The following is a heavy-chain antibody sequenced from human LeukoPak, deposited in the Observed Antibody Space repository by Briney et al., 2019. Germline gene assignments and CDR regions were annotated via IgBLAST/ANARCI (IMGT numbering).Heavy chain of an antibody. CDR1: GFTFSSYS. CDR3: ARDQEWFGESIDY. Sequence: PGGSLRLSCAASGFTFSSYSMNWVRPAPGKGLEWVSYISSSSSTIYYADSVKGRFTVSRDNAKNSLYLQMNSLRDEDTAVYYCARDQEWFGESIDYWGQGTLVTVSS. D-gene: IGHD3-10*01. V-gene: IGHV3-48*02. CDR2: ISSSSSTI. J-gene: IGHJ4*02.